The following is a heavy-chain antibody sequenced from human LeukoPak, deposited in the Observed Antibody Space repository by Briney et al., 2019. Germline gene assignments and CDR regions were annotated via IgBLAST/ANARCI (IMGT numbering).Heavy chain of an antibody. J-gene: IGHJ4*02. Sequence: PGGSLRLSCSASGFTFSSYVMHWVRQVPGKGLEYVSGISGDGSSTYYADSVKGRFTISRDNSKNTLYVQMTSLRAEDTAVYYCVYQVQGVVKWGQGTLVTVSS. CDR1: GFTFSSYV. V-gene: IGHV3-64*05. CDR2: ISGDGSST. CDR3: VYQVQGVVK. D-gene: IGHD3-3*01.